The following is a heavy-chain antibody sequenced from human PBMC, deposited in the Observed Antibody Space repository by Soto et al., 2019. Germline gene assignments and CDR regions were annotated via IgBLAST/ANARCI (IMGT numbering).Heavy chain of an antibody. Sequence: SETLSLTCTVSGGSISSSSYYWGWIRQPPGKGLEWIGSIYYSGSTYYNPSLKSRVTISVDTSKNQFSLKLSSVTAADTAVYYCAGAVAGTTYYYYYGMDVWGQGTTVTVSS. CDR3: AGAVAGTTYYYYYGMDV. J-gene: IGHJ6*02. CDR2: IYYSGST. CDR1: GGSISSSSYY. D-gene: IGHD6-19*01. V-gene: IGHV4-39*01.